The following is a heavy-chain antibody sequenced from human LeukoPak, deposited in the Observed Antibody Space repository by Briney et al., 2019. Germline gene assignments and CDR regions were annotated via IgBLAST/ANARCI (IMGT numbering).Heavy chain of an antibody. CDR3: AGYCTNGVCYTDWFDP. J-gene: IGHJ5*02. D-gene: IGHD2-8*01. CDR1: GGSISSSNW. Sequence: SETLSLTCAVSGGSISSSNWWSWVRQPPGKGLEWIGEIYHSGSTNYNPSLKSRVTISVDKSKNQFSLKLSSVTAADTAVYYCAGYCTNGVCYTDWFDPWGQGTLVTVSS. V-gene: IGHV4-4*02. CDR2: IYHSGST.